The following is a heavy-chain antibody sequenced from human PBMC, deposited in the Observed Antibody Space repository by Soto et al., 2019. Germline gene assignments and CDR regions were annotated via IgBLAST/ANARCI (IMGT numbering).Heavy chain of an antibody. V-gene: IGHV3-21*01. CDR2: ISGSSIYI. CDR3: ARDLVPDF. D-gene: IGHD6-13*01. J-gene: IGHJ1*01. CDR1: GFTFSSLT. Sequence: GGSLRLSCAASGFTFSSLTMNWVRQAPGKGLEWVSSISGSSIYIYYADSVKGRFTISRDNAKNSLYLQMNSLRAEDTAMYYCARDLVPDFWGQGTLVTVSS.